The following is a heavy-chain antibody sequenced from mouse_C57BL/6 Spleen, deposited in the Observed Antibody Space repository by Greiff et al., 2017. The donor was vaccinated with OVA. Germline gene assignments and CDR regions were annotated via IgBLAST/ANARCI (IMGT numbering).Heavy chain of an antibody. Sequence: EVKLEESGGGLVQPGGSMKLSCVASGFTFSNYWMNWVRQSPEKGPEWVAQIRLKSDNYATHYAESVKGRFTISRDDSKSSVYLQMNNLRAEDTGIYYCTNYDAFAYWGQGTLVTVSA. CDR2: IRLKSDNYAT. J-gene: IGHJ3*01. CDR3: TNYDAFAY. V-gene: IGHV6-3*01. D-gene: IGHD1-1*01. CDR1: GFTFSNYW.